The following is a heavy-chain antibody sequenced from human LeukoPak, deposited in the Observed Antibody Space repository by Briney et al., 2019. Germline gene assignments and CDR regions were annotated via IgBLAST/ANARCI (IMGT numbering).Heavy chain of an antibody. CDR1: GGSISSSSYY. V-gene: IGHV4-39*07. D-gene: IGHD5-12*01. CDR3: ARVLVATIWDRVGGGYYYYMDV. J-gene: IGHJ6*03. Sequence: PSETLSLTCTVSGGSISSSSYYWGWIRQPPGKGLEWIGSIYYSGSTYYNPSLKSRVTISVDTSKNQFSLKLSSVTAADTAVYYCARVLVATIWDRVGGGYYYYMDVWGKGTTVTVSS. CDR2: IYYSGST.